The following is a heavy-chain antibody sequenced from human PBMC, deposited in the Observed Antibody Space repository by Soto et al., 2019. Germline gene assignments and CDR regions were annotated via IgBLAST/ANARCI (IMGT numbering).Heavy chain of an antibody. CDR3: ARGDYGGNSFYYFDC. CDR1: GGSISSGGYY. J-gene: IGHJ4*02. V-gene: IGHV4-31*03. CDR2: IYYSGST. D-gene: IGHD4-17*01. Sequence: SETLSLTCTVSGGSISSGGYYWSWIRQHPGKGLEWIGYIYYSGSTYYNPSLKSRVTISVDTSKNQFSLKLSSVTAADTAVYYCARGDYGGNSFYYFDCWGQGTLVTVSS.